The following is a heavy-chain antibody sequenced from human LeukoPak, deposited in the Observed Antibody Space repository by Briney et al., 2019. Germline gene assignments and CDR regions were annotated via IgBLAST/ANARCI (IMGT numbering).Heavy chain of an antibody. CDR2: INPNSGGT. Sequence: ASVKVSCKASGYTFTGYYMNWVRQAPGQGLEWMGWINPNSGGTNYAQKFQGRVTMTRDTSISTAYMELSRLRSDDTAVYYCARDRPFSRIIAAAVGAFDIWGQGTMVTVSS. D-gene: IGHD6-13*01. CDR3: ARDRPFSRIIAAAVGAFDI. J-gene: IGHJ3*02. CDR1: GYTFTGYY. V-gene: IGHV1-2*02.